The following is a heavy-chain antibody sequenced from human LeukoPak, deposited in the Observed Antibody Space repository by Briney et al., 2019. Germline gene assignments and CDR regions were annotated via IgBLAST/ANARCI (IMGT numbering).Heavy chain of an antibody. CDR2: INPNSGGT. CDR3: ARDLFIVGARGSWFDP. J-gene: IGHJ5*02. Sequence: ASVKVSCKASGYSFTAFYIHWVRQAPGQGLEWMGWINPNSGGTNYAQKFQGRVTMTRDTSISTAYMELSRLRSDDTAVYYCARDLFIVGARGSWFDPWGQGTLVTVSS. D-gene: IGHD1-26*01. CDR1: GYSFTAFY. V-gene: IGHV1-2*02.